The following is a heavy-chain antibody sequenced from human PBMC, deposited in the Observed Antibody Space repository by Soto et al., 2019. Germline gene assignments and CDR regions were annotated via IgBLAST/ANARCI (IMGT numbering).Heavy chain of an antibody. CDR3: ALMMSSGWYHNLLLLY. CDR2: ISVSGSTA. CDR1: GFIFDSYE. V-gene: IGHV3-48*03. J-gene: IGHJ1*01. Sequence: EVHLVESGGGLVQPGGSLRLSCAASGFIFDSYEMNWVRQAPGQGLEWVAYISVSGSTAHYGDSMKGRFSISRDNTKNILYLRMNTLTADNTATFYSALMMSSGWYHNLLLLYWGQSTPVTVSS. D-gene: IGHD6-19*01.